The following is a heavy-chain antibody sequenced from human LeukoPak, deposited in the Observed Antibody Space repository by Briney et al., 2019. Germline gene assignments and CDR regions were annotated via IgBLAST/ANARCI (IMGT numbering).Heavy chain of an antibody. J-gene: IGHJ4*02. CDR3: ARDRVAVAGSHGLGY. CDR1: GFTFSSYS. CDR2: ISSSSSYV. D-gene: IGHD6-19*01. Sequence: GGSLRLSCAASGFTFSSYSMNWVRQAPGKGLEWVTSISSSSSYVYYADSVKGRFTISRDNAKNSLYLQMDSLRAEDTAVYYCARDRVAVAGSHGLGYWGQGTLVTVSS. V-gene: IGHV3-21*01.